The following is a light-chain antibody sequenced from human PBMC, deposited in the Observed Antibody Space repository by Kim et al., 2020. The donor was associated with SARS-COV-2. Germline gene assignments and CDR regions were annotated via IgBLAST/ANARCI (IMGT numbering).Light chain of an antibody. J-gene: IGLJ2*01. CDR3: NSRDSSGNL. V-gene: IGLV3-19*01. CDR2: GKN. CDR1: SLRSYY. Sequence: SVALGQTVRTTCQGDSLRSYYASWYQKKPGQAPVLGIYGKNNRPSGIPDRFSGSSSGNTASLTITGAQAEDEADYYCNSRDSSGNLFGGGTQLTVL.